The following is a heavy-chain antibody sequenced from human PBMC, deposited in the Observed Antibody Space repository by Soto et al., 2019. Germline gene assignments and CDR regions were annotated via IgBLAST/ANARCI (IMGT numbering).Heavy chain of an antibody. Sequence: SGPTLVNPTETLTLTCTVSGFSLSNAGMGVSWIRQPPGKALEWLAHIFSSDEKSYRTSLETRLTVSKDTSKSQVVLTMTNMDPLDTAAYYCARAVDRAISDIWFDPWGQGTQVTVSS. V-gene: IGHV2-26*01. CDR3: ARAVDRAISDIWFDP. D-gene: IGHD5-18*01. CDR2: IFSSDEK. CDR1: GFSLSNAGMG. J-gene: IGHJ5*02.